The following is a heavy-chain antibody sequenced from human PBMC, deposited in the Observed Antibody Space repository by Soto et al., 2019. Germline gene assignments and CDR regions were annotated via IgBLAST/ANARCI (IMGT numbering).Heavy chain of an antibody. Sequence: QVQLQQWGAGLLKPSETLSLTCAVYGGSFSGYYWSWIRQPPGKGLEWIGEINHSGSTNYNPSLKSRDTISVDTSKYHSSRKLSSRTAADTAGYYCARRGYCSSTSCPGKDFDLRGRGTLVTVSS. V-gene: IGHV4-34*01. D-gene: IGHD2-2*01. CDR3: ARRGYCSSTSCPGKDFDL. J-gene: IGHJ2*01. CDR2: INHSGST. CDR1: GGSFSGYY.